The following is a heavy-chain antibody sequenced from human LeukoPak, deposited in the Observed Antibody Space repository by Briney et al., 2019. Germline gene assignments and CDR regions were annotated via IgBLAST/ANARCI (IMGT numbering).Heavy chain of an antibody. CDR2: IYYSGST. Sequence: PSETLSLTCSVSGGSISGYYWSWIRQPPGKGPEWIGYIYYSGSTNYNPSLKSRVTISVDTSKNQFSLKLTSLTAADMAVYYCARAAAAGPHYYYGMDVWGKGTTVTVSS. CDR1: GGSISGYY. V-gene: IGHV4-59*01. J-gene: IGHJ6*04. CDR3: ARAAAAGPHYYYGMDV. D-gene: IGHD6-13*01.